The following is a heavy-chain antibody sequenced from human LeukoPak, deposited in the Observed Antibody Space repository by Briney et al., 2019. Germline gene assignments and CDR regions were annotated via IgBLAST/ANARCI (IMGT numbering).Heavy chain of an antibody. CDR3: ARRSTRFFDY. Sequence: SETLSLTCTVSGGSISSSSYYWGWIRQPPGKGLEWTGSIYYSGSTYYNPSLKSRVTISVDTSKNQFSLKLSSVTAADTAVYYCARRSTRFFDYWGQGTLVTVSS. D-gene: IGHD1-26*01. J-gene: IGHJ4*02. CDR2: IYYSGST. CDR1: GGSISSSSYY. V-gene: IGHV4-39*01.